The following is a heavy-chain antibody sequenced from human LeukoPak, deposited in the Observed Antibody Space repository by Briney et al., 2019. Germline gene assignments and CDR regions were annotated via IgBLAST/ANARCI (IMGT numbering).Heavy chain of an antibody. CDR1: GFTFSTHD. D-gene: IGHD2-15*01. J-gene: IGHJ6*02. CDR3: TSELLPRYGMDV. Sequence: PGGSLRLSCAASGFTFSTHDLNWVRQAPGKGLEWVSFISSRSSTIYYADSVKGRFTISRDNAKNSLYLQMNSLRAEDTAVYYCTSELLPRYGMDVWGQGTTVTVSS. CDR2: ISSRSSTI. V-gene: IGHV3-48*04.